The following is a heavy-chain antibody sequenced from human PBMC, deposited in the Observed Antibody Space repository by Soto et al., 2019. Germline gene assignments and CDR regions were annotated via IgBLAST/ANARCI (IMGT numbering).Heavy chain of an antibody. V-gene: IGHV3-9*01. J-gene: IGHJ4*02. Sequence: EVQLVESGGGLVQPGRSLRLSCAASGFNFNLHAMHWIRQVPGKGLEWVSSISYNSGRIDYADSVRGRFTISRDNAKNSLQLQMDSLTTEDTAYYYCAGAVGGSRWFSFDYWGQGVLVTVSS. CDR3: AGAVGGSRWFSFDY. D-gene: IGHD6-13*01. CDR1: GFNFNLHA. CDR2: ISYNSGRI.